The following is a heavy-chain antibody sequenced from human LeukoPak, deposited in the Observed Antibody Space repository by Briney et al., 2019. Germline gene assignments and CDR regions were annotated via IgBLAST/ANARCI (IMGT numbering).Heavy chain of an antibody. CDR2: IYYSGST. Sequence: PSETLSLTCTVSGGSISSSSYYWGWIRQPPGKGLEWIGSIYYSGSTYYNPSLKSRVTISVDTSKNQFSLKLSSVAAADTAVYYCAREGHYYGSGSYSVWFDPWGQGTLVTVSS. V-gene: IGHV4-39*07. CDR3: AREGHYYGSGSYSVWFDP. CDR1: GGSISSSSYY. D-gene: IGHD3-10*01. J-gene: IGHJ5*02.